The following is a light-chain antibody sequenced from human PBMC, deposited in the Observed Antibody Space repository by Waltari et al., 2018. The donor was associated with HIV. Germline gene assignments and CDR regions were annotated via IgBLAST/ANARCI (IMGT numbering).Light chain of an antibody. CDR3: CSYAGSSTLNVV. J-gene: IGLJ2*01. V-gene: IGLV2-23*01. CDR1: SSDVGSYNL. CDR2: EGS. Sequence: QSALTQPASVSGSPGQSITISCTGTSSDVGSYNLVSWYPQHPGKAPKLMIYEGSKRPSGVSNRFSGSKSGNTASLTISGLQAEDEADYYCCSYAGSSTLNVVFGGGTKLSVL.